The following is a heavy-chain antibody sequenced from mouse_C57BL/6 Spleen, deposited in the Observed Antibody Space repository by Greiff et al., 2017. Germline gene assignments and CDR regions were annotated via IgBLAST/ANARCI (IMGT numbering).Heavy chain of an antibody. CDR2: INPSNGGT. V-gene: IGHV1-53*01. Sequence: QVQLKQPGTELVKPGASVKLSCKASGYTFTSYWMHWVKQRPGQGLEWIGNINPSNGGTNYNEKFKSKATLTVDKSSSTAYMQLSSLTSEDSAVYYCARGVITTVVASFDYWGQGTTLTVSS. CDR3: ARGVITTVVASFDY. D-gene: IGHD1-1*01. J-gene: IGHJ2*01. CDR1: GYTFTSYW.